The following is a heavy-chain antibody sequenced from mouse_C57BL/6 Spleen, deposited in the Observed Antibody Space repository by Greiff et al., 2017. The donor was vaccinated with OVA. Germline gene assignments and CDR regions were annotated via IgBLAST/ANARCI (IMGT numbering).Heavy chain of an antibody. CDR3: ARERIYYGNFEYYFAY. J-gene: IGHJ2*01. CDR2: IYPGDGDT. V-gene: IGHV1-82*01. Sequence: QVQLQQSGPELVKPGASVKISCKASGYAFSSSWMNWVKQRPGKGLEWIGRIYPGDGDTNYNGKFKGKATLTADKSSSTAYMQLSSLTSEDSAVYFCARERIYYGNFEYYFAYWGQGTTLTVSS. D-gene: IGHD2-1*01. CDR1: GYAFSSSW.